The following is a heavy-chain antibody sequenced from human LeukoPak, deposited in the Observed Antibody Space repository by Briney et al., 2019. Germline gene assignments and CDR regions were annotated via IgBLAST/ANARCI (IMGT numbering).Heavy chain of an antibody. CDR3: ARDVVVTSSPDAFDI. D-gene: IGHD2-21*02. CDR2: ISNSGTT. Sequence: SETLSLTCSVSGDSVTSGGYFWTWIRQHPGKGLEWIGYISNSGTTSYNPSLKSRVSISVDTSNNQFSLRLSSVTAADTAVYYCARDVVVTSSPDAFDIWGQGTMVTVSS. V-gene: IGHV4-31*03. J-gene: IGHJ3*02. CDR1: GDSVTSGGYF.